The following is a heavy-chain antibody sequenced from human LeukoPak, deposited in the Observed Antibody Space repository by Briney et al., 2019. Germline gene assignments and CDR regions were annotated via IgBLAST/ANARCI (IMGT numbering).Heavy chain of an antibody. Sequence: PGGSLRFSCAASAFTFRSYAMIWVRQAPGKGLEWVSTVSGSGGSTYYADSVKGRFTISRDNSNNTLYLQMNSLRAEDTAVYYCAKGAASRGYTYVANWGQGTLVTVSS. CDR1: AFTFRSYA. CDR2: VSGSGGST. V-gene: IGHV3-23*01. CDR3: AKGAASRGYTYVAN. D-gene: IGHD5-18*01. J-gene: IGHJ4*02.